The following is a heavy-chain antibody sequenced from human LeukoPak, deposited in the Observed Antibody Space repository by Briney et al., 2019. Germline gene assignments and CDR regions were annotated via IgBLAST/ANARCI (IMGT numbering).Heavy chain of an antibody. CDR3: ARVVGATARTFDY. CDR2: ISSSSSYI. Sequence: PGGSLRLSCAASGFTFSSYSMNWVRQAPGKGLEWVSSISSSSSYIYYADSVKGRFTISRDNAKNSLYLQMNSLRAEDTAVYYCARVVGATARTFDYRGQGTLVTVSS. V-gene: IGHV3-21*01. J-gene: IGHJ4*02. D-gene: IGHD1-26*01. CDR1: GFTFSSYS.